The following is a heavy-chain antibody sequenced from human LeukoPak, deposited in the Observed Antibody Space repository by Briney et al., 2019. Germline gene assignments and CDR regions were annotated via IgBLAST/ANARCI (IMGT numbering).Heavy chain of an antibody. J-gene: IGHJ6*02. CDR2: ISRSGCST. CDR1: GFTFSSYA. D-gene: IGHD6-13*01. Sequence: AGSLTLSSAASGFTFSSYAMIWLSQAPGKGLEGVSAISRSGCSTYYPDSVKGPFTISRDNSKNTLSLQLNSLRAEDTGVYYCAKVAAAGPYFYYGMDVWGQGTTVTVSS. CDR3: AKVAAAGPYFYYGMDV. V-gene: IGHV3-23*01.